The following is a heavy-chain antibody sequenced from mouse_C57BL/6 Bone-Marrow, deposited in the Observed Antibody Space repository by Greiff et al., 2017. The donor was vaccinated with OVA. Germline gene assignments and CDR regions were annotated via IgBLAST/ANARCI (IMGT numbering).Heavy chain of an antibody. J-gene: IGHJ3*01. D-gene: IGHD2-2*01. CDR2: IYHRSGNT. CDR1: GYTFTSYG. V-gene: IGHV1-81*01. Sequence: VQLQQSGAELARPGASVKLSCKASGYTFTSYGISWVKQRNGKGLEWIGEIYHRSGNTYSNEKFKVKATLTEDKSSSKAYMELRSLTSEDSAFYFCARGALWLRLKGFAYWGQGTLVTVSA. CDR3: ARGALWLRLKGFAY.